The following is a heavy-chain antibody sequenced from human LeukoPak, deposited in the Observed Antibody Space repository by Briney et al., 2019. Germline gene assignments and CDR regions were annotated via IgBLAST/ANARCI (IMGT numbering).Heavy chain of an antibody. Sequence: GGSLRLSCAASGFTFSNYDMHWVRQAPGKGLEWLAGVSFDGSNKYYADSVKGRFTISRDNSQNTLYLQMNSLRPEDTAVYYCAKGGASVTRYVDYWGQGTLVTVSS. J-gene: IGHJ4*02. CDR1: GFTFSNYD. V-gene: IGHV3-30*18. CDR2: VSFDGSNK. D-gene: IGHD4-17*01. CDR3: AKGGASVTRYVDY.